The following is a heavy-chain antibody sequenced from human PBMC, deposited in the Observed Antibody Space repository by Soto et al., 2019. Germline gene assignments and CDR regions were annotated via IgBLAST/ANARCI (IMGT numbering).Heavy chain of an antibody. J-gene: IGHJ4*02. Sequence: PGGSLRLSCTASGFTFGDYAMSWVRQAPGKGLEWVGFIRSKAYGGTTEYAASVKGRFTISRDDSKSIACLQMNSLKTEDTAVYYCTRVPMAGPDYWGQGTLVTVSS. V-gene: IGHV3-49*04. CDR2: IRSKAYGGTT. D-gene: IGHD3-10*01. CDR1: GFTFGDYA. CDR3: TRVPMAGPDY.